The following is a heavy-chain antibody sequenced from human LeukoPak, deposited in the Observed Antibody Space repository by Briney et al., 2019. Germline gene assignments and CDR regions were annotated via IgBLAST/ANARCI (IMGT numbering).Heavy chain of an antibody. J-gene: IGHJ4*02. CDR3: ARGVHRYYFNY. CDR2: IYHSGSP. D-gene: IGHD5/OR15-5a*01. CDR1: GGSISSNNW. Sequence: SETLSLTCAVSGGSISSNNWWGWVRQPPGKGLEWIGEIYHSGSPNYNPSLKSRVTISVDKSRNHFSLNLSSVTAADTAVYYCARGVHRYYFNYWGQGTLVTVSS. V-gene: IGHV4-4*02.